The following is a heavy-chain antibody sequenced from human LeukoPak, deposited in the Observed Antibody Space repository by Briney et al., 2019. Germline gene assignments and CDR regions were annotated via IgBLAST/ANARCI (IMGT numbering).Heavy chain of an antibody. CDR1: GDSIY. V-gene: IGHV4-59*01. J-gene: IGHJ4*02. Sequence: SETLSLTCSVSGDSIYWSWVRQSPGKGLQWIGTVYYSGAINYNPSLASRVTMSLDMSKSQFSLKLSSVTAADTAIYYCAVVTSHPRYFDHWGQGTLITVSS. CDR2: VYYSGAI. D-gene: IGHD2-21*02. CDR3: AVVTSHPRYFDH.